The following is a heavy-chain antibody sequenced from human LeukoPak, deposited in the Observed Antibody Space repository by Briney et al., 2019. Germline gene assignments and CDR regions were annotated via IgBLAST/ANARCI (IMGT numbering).Heavy chain of an antibody. J-gene: IGHJ4*02. CDR2: ISGSGGST. CDR1: GFTFSSYA. V-gene: IGHV3-23*01. D-gene: IGHD3-22*01. CDR3: AKFTRIPPTYFVGYFDY. Sequence: GGSLRLSCAASGFTFSSYAMSWVRQAPGKGLEWVSGISGSGGSTYYADSVKGRFTISRDNSKNTLYLQMNSLRAEDTAVYYCAKFTRIPPTYFVGYFDYRGQGTLATVSS.